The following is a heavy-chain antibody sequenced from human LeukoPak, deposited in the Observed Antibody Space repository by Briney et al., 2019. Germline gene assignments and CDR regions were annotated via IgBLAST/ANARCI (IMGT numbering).Heavy chain of an antibody. Sequence: GESLKISGKGSGYRFTSYWIGWVGQMPGKGLEGMGIFYPGDSDTRYSPSCQGQVTISADKSISTGYLQWSSLKASDTAMYYCAAAAGGYYYLDYWGQGTLVTVSS. CDR3: AAAAGGYYYLDY. J-gene: IGHJ4*02. D-gene: IGHD3-22*01. V-gene: IGHV5-51*01. CDR1: GYRFTSYW. CDR2: FYPGDSDT.